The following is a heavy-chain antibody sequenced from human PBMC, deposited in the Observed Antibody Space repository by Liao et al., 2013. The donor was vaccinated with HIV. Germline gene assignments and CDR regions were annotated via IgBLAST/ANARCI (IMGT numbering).Heavy chain of an antibody. D-gene: IGHD3-10*01. CDR2: IFATGGT. CDR3: ARDKGGGVTDY. J-gene: IGHJ4*02. CDR1: GGSISSGRYY. V-gene: IGHV4-61*02. Sequence: QVQLQESGPGLVKPSQTLSLTCTVSGGSISSGRYYWSWIRQPAGKGLEWIGRIFATGGTDYSPSLKSRVSIALDTSKNQFSLRLTSVTAADTAVYFCARDKGGGVTDYWGQGTLVVVSS.